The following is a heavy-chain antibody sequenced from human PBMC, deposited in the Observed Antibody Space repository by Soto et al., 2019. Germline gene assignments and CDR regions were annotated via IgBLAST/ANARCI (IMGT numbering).Heavy chain of an antibody. CDR3: AREGYSSSSWYGYYYGMDV. V-gene: IGHV3-53*01. Sequence: PGGSLRLSCAASGFTVSSNYMSWVRQAPGKGLEWGSVIYSGGSTYYADSVKGRFTISRDNSKNTLYLQMNSLRAEDTAVYYCAREGYSSSSWYGYYYGMDVWGQGTTVTVSS. J-gene: IGHJ6*02. CDR1: GFTVSSNY. D-gene: IGHD6-13*01. CDR2: IYSGGST.